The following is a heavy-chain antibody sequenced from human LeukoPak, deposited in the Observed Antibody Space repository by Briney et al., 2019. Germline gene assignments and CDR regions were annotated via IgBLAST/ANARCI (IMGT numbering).Heavy chain of an antibody. Sequence: GASVKVSCKASGYTFTSYGISWVRQAHGQGLEWMGWISAYNGNTNYAQKLQGRVAMTTDTSTSTAYMELRSLRSDDTAVYYCARGLFGYYDSSGYYFFDYWGQGTLVTVSS. CDR3: ARGLFGYYDSSGYYFFDY. J-gene: IGHJ4*02. CDR2: ISAYNGNT. V-gene: IGHV1-18*01. CDR1: GYTFTSYG. D-gene: IGHD3-22*01.